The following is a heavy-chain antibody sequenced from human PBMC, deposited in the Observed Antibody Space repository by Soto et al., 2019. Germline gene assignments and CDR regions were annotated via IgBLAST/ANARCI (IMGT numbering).Heavy chain of an antibody. CDR3: AKDAISGDGIWLMDS. D-gene: IGHD4-17*01. V-gene: IGHV3-23*01. CDR2: LLRSGSSA. Sequence: GSRRLSCAASGFTFSSYAMSWVRQAPGKGLEWVSSLLRSGSSAYYADSVRGRFTISSDTSANALYLQMDNLRAEDTAIYYCAKDAISGDGIWLMDSWGQGTVVTVSS. J-gene: IGHJ5*02. CDR1: GFTFSSYA.